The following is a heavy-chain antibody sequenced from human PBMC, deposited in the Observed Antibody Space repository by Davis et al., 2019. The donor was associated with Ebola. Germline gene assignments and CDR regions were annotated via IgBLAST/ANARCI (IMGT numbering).Heavy chain of an antibody. V-gene: IGHV4-34*01. Sequence: ESLKISCAASGFTFSSYGMHWVRQAPGKGLEWIGEINHSGSTNYNASLKSRVTISVDTSKNQFSLEVRSVTAADTAFYYCVRGSDAYKTGYWGQGTLVTVSS. D-gene: IGHD5-24*01. CDR1: GFTFSSYG. CDR3: VRGSDAYKTGY. J-gene: IGHJ4*02. CDR2: INHSGST.